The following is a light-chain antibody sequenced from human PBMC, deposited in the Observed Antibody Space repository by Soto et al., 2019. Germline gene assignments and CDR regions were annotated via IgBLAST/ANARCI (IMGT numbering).Light chain of an antibody. CDR2: GAS. Sequence: EIVMTQSPATRSVSPGERATLSCMASQSVSSNFAWYQQKPGQAPRLLIYGASTRATGIPARFSGSRSVTEFTITISSLQSEDFAVYYFQQYNNLPPWTFGQVIKVDIK. CDR3: QQYNNLPPWT. V-gene: IGKV3-15*01. J-gene: IGKJ1*01. CDR1: QSVSSN.